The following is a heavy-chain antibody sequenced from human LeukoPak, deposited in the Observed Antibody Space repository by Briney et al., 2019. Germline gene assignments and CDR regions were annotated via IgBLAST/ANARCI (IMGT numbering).Heavy chain of an antibody. CDR1: GGTFSSYA. J-gene: IGHJ5*02. D-gene: IGHD3-10*01. CDR3: ARGYYYGSGSYYSSVFDP. Sequence: SVKVSCKASGGTFSSYAISWVRQAPGQGLEWMGGIIPIFGTANYAQKFQGRVTITTDESTSTAYMELSSLRSEDTAVYYCARGYYYGSGSYYSSVFDPWGQGTLVTVSS. CDR2: IIPIFGTA. V-gene: IGHV1-69*05.